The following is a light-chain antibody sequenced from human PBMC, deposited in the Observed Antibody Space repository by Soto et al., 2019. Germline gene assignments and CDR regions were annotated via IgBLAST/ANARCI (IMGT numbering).Light chain of an antibody. V-gene: IGKV3-15*01. Sequence: EIVMTQSPATLSVSPGERVTLSCRASQSVSRNLAWYQQKPGQAPRLLIYGASTRATGIPVRFSGSGSGTEFALTITSLQSEDFAVYYCQQYNNWPPWTFGQGTKVEIK. J-gene: IGKJ1*01. CDR1: QSVSRN. CDR2: GAS. CDR3: QQYNNWPPWT.